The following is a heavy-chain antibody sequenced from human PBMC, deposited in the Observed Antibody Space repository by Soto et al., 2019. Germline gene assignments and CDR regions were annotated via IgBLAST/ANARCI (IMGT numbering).Heavy chain of an antibody. CDR2: ISWNSGSI. J-gene: IGHJ4*02. V-gene: IGHV3-9*01. D-gene: IGHD3-10*01. Sequence: GGSLRLSCVASGFTFDDYAMHWVRQAPGKGLEWVSGISWNSGSIGYADSVKGRFTISRDNAKNSLYPQMNSLRAENTALYYCAKERYYYGSGRYSDFDYWGQGTLVTVST. CDR3: AKERYYYGSGRYSDFDY. CDR1: GFTFDDYA.